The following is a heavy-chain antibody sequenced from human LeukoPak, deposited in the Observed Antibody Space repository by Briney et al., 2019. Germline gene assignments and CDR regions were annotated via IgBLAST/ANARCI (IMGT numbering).Heavy chain of an antibody. CDR2: INPNSGGT. V-gene: IGHV1-2*02. CDR1: GYTFTGYY. Sequence: GASVKVSCKASGYTFTGYYMHWVRQAPGQGLEWTGWINPNSGGTNYAQKFQGRVTMTRDTSISTAYMELSRLRSDDTAVYYCARAGVAALLNWFDPWGQGTLVTVSS. CDR3: ARAGVAALLNWFDP. J-gene: IGHJ5*02. D-gene: IGHD6-6*01.